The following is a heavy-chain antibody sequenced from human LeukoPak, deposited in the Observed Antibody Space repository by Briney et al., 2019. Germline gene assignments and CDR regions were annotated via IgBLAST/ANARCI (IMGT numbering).Heavy chain of an antibody. D-gene: IGHD2-15*01. CDR2: VSVYNGNT. Sequence: ASVKVSCKPSGYTFTSYVINWGRQAPGQGLEWMGRVSVYNGNTHNAQKFEGRVAITTDTSPSTAYMDLRSLSSADTPRSFCARGGWFDPWGERTLVAVSS. V-gene: IGHV1-18*01. CDR1: GYTFTSYV. CDR3: ARGGWFDP. J-gene: IGHJ5*02.